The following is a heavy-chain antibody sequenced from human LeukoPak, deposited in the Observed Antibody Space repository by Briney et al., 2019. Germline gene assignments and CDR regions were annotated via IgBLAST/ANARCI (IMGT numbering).Heavy chain of an antibody. J-gene: IGHJ4*02. D-gene: IGHD3-22*01. CDR2: IIPIFGTA. Sequence: ASVKVSCKASGYTFNDYYMHWVRQAPGQGLEWMGGIIPIFGTANYAQKFQGRVTITADESTSTAYMELSSLRSEDTAVYYCARDYRYYDSSGYYFDYWGQGTLVTVSS. V-gene: IGHV1-69*13. CDR1: GYTFNDYY. CDR3: ARDYRYYDSSGYYFDY.